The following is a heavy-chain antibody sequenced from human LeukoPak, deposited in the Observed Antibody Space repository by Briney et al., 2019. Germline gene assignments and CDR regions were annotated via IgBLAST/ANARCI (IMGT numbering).Heavy chain of an antibody. Sequence: GGTLRLSCEASGFIFRNYYMNWIRQTPGKGLEWVSYISSSGSKIYYADSVKGRFTISRDNAKNSLYLQMNSLTAEDTAIYYCAKDPVPSYYGSGSADYWGQGTLVTVSS. CDR1: GFIFRNYY. CDR2: ISSSGSKI. V-gene: IGHV3-11*04. CDR3: AKDPVPSYYGSGSADY. D-gene: IGHD3-10*01. J-gene: IGHJ4*02.